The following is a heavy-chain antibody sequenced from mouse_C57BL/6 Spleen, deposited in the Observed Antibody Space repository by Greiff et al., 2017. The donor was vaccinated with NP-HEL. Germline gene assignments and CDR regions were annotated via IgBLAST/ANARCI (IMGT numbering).Heavy chain of an antibody. CDR3: AKDTTVVARDYYAMDY. V-gene: IGHV1-72*01. Sequence: QVQLQQPGAELVKPGASVKLSCKASGYTFTSYWMHWVKQRPGRGLEWIGRIDPNSGGTKYNEKFKSKATLTVDKPSSTAYMQLSSLTSEDSAVYYCAKDTTVVARDYYAMDYWGQGTSVTVSS. D-gene: IGHD1-1*01. CDR1: GYTFTSYW. CDR2: IDPNSGGT. J-gene: IGHJ4*01.